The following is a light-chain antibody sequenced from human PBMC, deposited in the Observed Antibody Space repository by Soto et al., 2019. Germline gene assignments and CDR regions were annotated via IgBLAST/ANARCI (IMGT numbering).Light chain of an antibody. V-gene: IGKV3-11*01. CDR2: DAS. CDR1: QSIGSY. CDR3: QQRSTWPPFS. Sequence: EILLTQSQTTRSLSLGERASLTCRASQSIGSYLAWYQHKLGQPPRLLIYDASNRATGIPVRFSGSGSGTDFTLTISSLEPEDFEVYYCQQRSTWPPFSFGPGTKVDIK. J-gene: IGKJ3*01.